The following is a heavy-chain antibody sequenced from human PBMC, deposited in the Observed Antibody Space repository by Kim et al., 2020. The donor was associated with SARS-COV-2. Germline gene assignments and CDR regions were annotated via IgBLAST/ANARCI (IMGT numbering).Heavy chain of an antibody. D-gene: IGHD3-10*01. CDR1: GFSFDDYA. CDR3: AKDHGSGSYYYYGMDV. V-gene: IGHV3-9*01. J-gene: IGHJ6*02. CDR2: ISWNSGSI. Sequence: GGSLRLSCAASGFSFDDYAMHWVRQGPGKGLEWVSGISWNSGSIGYVDSVKGRFTISRDNAKNSLYLQMSSLRAEDTALYYCAKDHGSGSYYYYGMDVWGQGTTVTVSS.